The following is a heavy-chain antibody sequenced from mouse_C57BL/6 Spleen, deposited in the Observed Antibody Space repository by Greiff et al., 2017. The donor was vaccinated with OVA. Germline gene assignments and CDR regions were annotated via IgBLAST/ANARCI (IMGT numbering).Heavy chain of an antibody. CDR1: GYTFTSYW. CDR2: IYPGSGST. J-gene: IGHJ1*03. V-gene: IGHV1-55*01. Sequence: QVQLQQSGAELVKPGASVKMSCKASGYTFTSYWITWVKQRPGQGLAWIGDIYPGSGSTNYNEKFKSKATLTVDTSSSTAYMQLSSLTSEDSAVYSCAREADGYWYFDVWGTGTTVTVSS. D-gene: IGHD2-3*01. CDR3: AREADGYWYFDV.